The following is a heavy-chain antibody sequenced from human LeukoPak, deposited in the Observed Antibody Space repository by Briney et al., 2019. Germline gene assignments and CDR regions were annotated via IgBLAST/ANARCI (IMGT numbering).Heavy chain of an antibody. V-gene: IGHV1-2*02. J-gene: IGHJ4*02. Sequence: ASVKVSCKASGDTFTGYYMHWVRQAPGQGLEWMGWINPNSGGTNYAQKFQGRVTMTRDTSISTAYMELSRLRSDDTAVYYCSPSIAAAVPVLVWGQGTLVTVSS. D-gene: IGHD6-13*01. CDR2: INPNSGGT. CDR1: GDTFTGYY. CDR3: SPSIAAAVPVLV.